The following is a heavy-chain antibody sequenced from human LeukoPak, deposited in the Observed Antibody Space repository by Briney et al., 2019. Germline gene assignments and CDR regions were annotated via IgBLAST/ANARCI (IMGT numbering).Heavy chain of an antibody. CDR1: GYTFTSFY. CDR3: ARDYHGSGSLTTFDY. Sequence: ASVKVSCEASGYTFTSFYMHRVRQAPGQGLEWMGIINPRGGSASSAQKFQGRVTLTRDTSTSTVYMELSSLSSQDTAVYYCARDYHGSGSLTTFDYWGQGTLVIVSS. J-gene: IGHJ4*02. CDR2: INPRGGSA. D-gene: IGHD3-10*01. V-gene: IGHV1-46*01.